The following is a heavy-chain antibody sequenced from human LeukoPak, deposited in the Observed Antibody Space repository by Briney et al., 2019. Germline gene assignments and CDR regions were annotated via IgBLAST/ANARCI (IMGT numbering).Heavy chain of an antibody. CDR3: ASIYYDRPFDY. CDR1: GYTFTSYY. J-gene: IGHJ4*02. Sequence: ASVKVSCKASGYTFTSYYMHWVRQAPGQGLEWMGTINPSGGGTSYAQKFQGRVTMTRDTSTSTVYMELSSLRSEDTAVYYCASIYYDRPFDYWGQGTLVTVSS. D-gene: IGHD3-22*01. CDR2: INPSGGGT. V-gene: IGHV1-46*01.